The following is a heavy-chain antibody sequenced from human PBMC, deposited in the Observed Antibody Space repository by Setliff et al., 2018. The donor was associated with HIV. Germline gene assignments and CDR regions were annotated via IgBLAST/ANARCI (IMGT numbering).Heavy chain of an antibody. CDR1: GGSISSSNYY. Sequence: SETLSLTCTVSGGSISSSNYYWGWIRQPPGKGLEWIASIYYSGGTTYNPSLKSRVTISADTSKSQFSLNLRSVTVADTAIYYCARRVYSYGPYWYFDLWGRGTLVTVST. V-gene: IGHV4-39*07. CDR3: ARRVYSYGPYWYFDL. J-gene: IGHJ2*01. D-gene: IGHD5-18*01. CDR2: IYYSGGT.